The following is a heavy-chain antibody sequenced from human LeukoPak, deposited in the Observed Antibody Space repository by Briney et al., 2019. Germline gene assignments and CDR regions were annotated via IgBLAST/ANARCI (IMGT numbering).Heavy chain of an antibody. D-gene: IGHD3-22*01. Sequence: ASVKVSCKASGYTFTSYGISWVRQAPGQGLEWMGWISAYNGNTNYAQKLQGRVTMTTDTSTSTAYMELRSLRSDDTAVYYCARDYDTYYYDSSGPNDYWGQGTLSPSPQ. CDR1: GYTFTSYG. CDR3: ARDYDTYYYDSSGPNDY. J-gene: IGHJ4*02. CDR2: ISAYNGNT. V-gene: IGHV1-18*01.